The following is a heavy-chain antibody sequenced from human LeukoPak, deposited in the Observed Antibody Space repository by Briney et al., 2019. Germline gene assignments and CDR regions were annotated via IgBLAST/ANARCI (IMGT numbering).Heavy chain of an antibody. Sequence: PGGSLRLSCAASGFTFSSYAVSWVCQAPGKGLEWVSAISGSGGSTYYADSVKGRFTISRDNSKNTLYLQMNSLRAEDTAVYQCAKGRYYHDNSDAFEIWGQGTMVTVSS. D-gene: IGHD3-22*01. J-gene: IGHJ3*02. CDR3: AKGRYYHDNSDAFEI. CDR2: ISGSGGST. CDR1: GFTFSSYA. V-gene: IGHV3-23*01.